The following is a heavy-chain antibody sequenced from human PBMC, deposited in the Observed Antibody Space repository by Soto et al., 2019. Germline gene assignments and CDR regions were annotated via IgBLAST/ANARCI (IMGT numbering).Heavy chain of an antibody. V-gene: IGHV3-23*01. J-gene: IGHJ6*02. D-gene: IGHD4-17*01. Sequence: EVQLLESGGGLVQPGGSLRLSCAASGFTFSSYAMSWVRQAPGKGLEWVSAISGSGGSTYYADSVKGRFTISRDNSKNTLYLQMNSLRAEDTAVYYCAKATVTTHQLSYYYYGMDVWGQGTTVTVSS. CDR3: AKATVTTHQLSYYYYGMDV. CDR2: ISGSGGST. CDR1: GFTFSSYA.